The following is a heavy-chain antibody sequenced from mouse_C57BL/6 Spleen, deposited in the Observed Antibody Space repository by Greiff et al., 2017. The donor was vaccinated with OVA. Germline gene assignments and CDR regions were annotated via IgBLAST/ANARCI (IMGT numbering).Heavy chain of an antibody. V-gene: IGHV2-2*01. Sequence: VMLVESGPGLVQPSQSLSITCTVSGFSLTSYGVHWVRQSPGKGLEWLGVIWSGGSTDYNAAFISRLSISKDNSKSQVFFKMNSLQADDTAIYYCARDQLGRSDWYFDVWGTGTTVTVSS. CDR3: ARDQLGRSDWYFDV. J-gene: IGHJ1*03. D-gene: IGHD4-1*02. CDR1: GFSLTSYG. CDR2: IWSGGST.